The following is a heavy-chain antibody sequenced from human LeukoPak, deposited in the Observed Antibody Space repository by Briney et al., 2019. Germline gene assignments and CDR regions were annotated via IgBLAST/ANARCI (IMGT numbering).Heavy chain of an antibody. CDR2: IYHSGST. D-gene: IGHD2-2*01. CDR3: AAQKYCSSTSCYGMDV. Sequence: SQTLSLTCAVSGGSISSGGYSWRWIRQPPGKGLEWIGYIYHSGSTYYNPSLKSRVTISVDRSKNQFSLKLSSVTAADTAVYYCAAQKYCSSTSCYGMDVWGQGTTVTVSS. CDR1: GGSISSGGYS. V-gene: IGHV4-30-2*01. J-gene: IGHJ6*02.